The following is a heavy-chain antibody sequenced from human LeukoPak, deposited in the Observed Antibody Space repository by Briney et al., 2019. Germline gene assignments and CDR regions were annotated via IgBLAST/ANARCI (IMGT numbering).Heavy chain of an antibody. J-gene: IGHJ5*02. CDR2: MNPNSGNT. V-gene: IGHV1-8*01. CDR1: GYTFTSYD. D-gene: IGHD6-13*01. CDR3: ARVRIAAAGRNWFDP. Sequence: ASVKVSCKASGYTFTSYDINWVRQATGQGLVWMGWMNPNSGNTGYAQKFQGRVTMTRNTSISTAYMELSSLRSEDTAVYYRARVRIAAAGRNWFDPWGQGTLVTVSS.